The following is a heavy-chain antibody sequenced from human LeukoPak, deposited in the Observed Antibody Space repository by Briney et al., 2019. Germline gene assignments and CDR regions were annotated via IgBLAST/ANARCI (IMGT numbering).Heavy chain of an antibody. CDR2: IKQDGSEK. V-gene: IGHV3-7*01. CDR1: GFTFSSYW. D-gene: IGHD5-18*01. Sequence: QPGGSLRLSCAASGFTFSSYWMSWVRQAPGKGLEWVANIKQDGSEKYYVDSVKGRFTISRDNAKNSLYLQMNSLRAEDTAVYYCASDRVDILRYSYGYDAFDIWGQGTMVTVSS. J-gene: IGHJ3*02. CDR3: ASDRVDILRYSYGYDAFDI.